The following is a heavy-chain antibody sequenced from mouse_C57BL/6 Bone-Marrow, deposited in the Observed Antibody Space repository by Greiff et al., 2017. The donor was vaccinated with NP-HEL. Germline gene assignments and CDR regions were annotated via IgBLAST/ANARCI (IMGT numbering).Heavy chain of an antibody. CDR2: INSDGGST. CDR3: ARHDYGSSHYYAMDY. J-gene: IGHJ4*01. Sequence: EVKLMESGGGLVQPGESLKLSCESNEYEFPSHDMSWVRKTPEKRLELVAAINSDGGSTYYPDTMERRFIISRDNTKKTLYLQMSSLRSEDTALYYCARHDYGSSHYYAMDYWGQGTSVTVSS. CDR1: EYEFPSHD. V-gene: IGHV5-2*01. D-gene: IGHD1-1*01.